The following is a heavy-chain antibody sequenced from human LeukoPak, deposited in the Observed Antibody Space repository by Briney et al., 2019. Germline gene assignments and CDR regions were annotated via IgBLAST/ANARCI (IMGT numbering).Heavy chain of an antibody. V-gene: IGHV3-15*01. D-gene: IGHD6-19*01. CDR2: IKSETDSGTK. Sequence: KPGGSLRLSCAASGFTFSNAWMSWVRQAPGKGLEWVGRIKSETDSGTKAYAAPVKGTITISRDNSRNTLYRKMNSLKTEDPALYYGTTIAVAGTGSDYFYYWGQGTLCTVSS. CDR1: GFTFSNAW. J-gene: IGHJ4*02. CDR3: TTIAVAGTGSDYFYY.